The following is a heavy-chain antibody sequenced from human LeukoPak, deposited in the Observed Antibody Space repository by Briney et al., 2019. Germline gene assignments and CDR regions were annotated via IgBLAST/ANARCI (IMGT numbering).Heavy chain of an antibody. CDR2: ISSSGSTI. V-gene: IGHV3-48*03. CDR3: AGPGITMIGGV. CDR1: GFTFSSYE. J-gene: IGHJ6*04. D-gene: IGHD3-10*02. Sequence: GGSLRLSCAASGFTFSSYEMNWVRQAPGKGLEWVSYISSSGSTIYYADSVKGRFTFSRDNAKNSLYLQMNNMRAEDTAVYYCAGPGITMIGGVWGKGTTVTISS.